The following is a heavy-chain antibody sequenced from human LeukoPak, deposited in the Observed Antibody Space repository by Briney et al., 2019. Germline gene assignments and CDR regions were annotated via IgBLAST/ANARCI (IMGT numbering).Heavy chain of an antibody. J-gene: IGHJ4*02. D-gene: IGHD3-22*01. CDR1: RYSFTSYW. CDR3: ARHGTSDDYYSYFDY. V-gene: IGHV5-51*01. Sequence: GESLKISCKGSRYSFTSYWIGWVRQMPGKGLEWVGIIYPGDSDTRYSPSFQGQVTISADKSIGTAYLQWSSLKASDTAMYYCARHGTSDDYYSYFDYWGQGTLVTVSS. CDR2: IYPGDSDT.